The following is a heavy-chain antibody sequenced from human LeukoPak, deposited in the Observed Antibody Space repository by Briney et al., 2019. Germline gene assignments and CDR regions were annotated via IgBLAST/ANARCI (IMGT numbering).Heavy chain of an antibody. Sequence: AGGSLRLSCAASGFTFSSYGMSWARQAPGKGLEGVSAISGSGGSTYYADPVKGRFTISRDNSKNTLYLQMNSLRAEDTAVYHCARESYNWIQLPLYFWGQGTLVTVSS. CDR3: ARESYNWIQLPLYF. CDR2: ISGSGGST. D-gene: IGHD1-20*01. CDR1: GFTFSSYG. J-gene: IGHJ4*02. V-gene: IGHV3-23*01.